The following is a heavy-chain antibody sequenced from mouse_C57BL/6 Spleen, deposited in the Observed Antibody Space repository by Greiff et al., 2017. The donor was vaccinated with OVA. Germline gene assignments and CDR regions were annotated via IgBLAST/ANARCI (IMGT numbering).Heavy chain of an antibody. Sequence: ESGPGLVKPSQSLSLTCSVTGYSITSGYYWNWIRQFPGNKLEWMGYISYDGSNNYNPSLKNRISITRDTSKNQFFLKLNSVTTEYTATYYCARVGVTGSYFDYWGQGTTLTVSS. CDR1: GYSITSGYY. CDR3: ARVGVTGSYFDY. V-gene: IGHV3-6*01. CDR2: ISYDGSN. J-gene: IGHJ2*01. D-gene: IGHD4-1*01.